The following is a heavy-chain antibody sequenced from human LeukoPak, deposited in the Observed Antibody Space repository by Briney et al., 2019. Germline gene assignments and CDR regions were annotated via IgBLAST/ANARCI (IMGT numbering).Heavy chain of an antibody. CDR2: IYTSGST. CDR3: ARHSDSGNQSFDY. V-gene: IGHV4-4*07. D-gene: IGHD3-10*01. J-gene: IGHJ4*02. Sequence: SETLSLTCTVSGGSISRYYWNWIRQPAGKGLEWIGRIYTSGSTNYNPSLKSRVTISVDTSKNQFSLKLSSVTAADTAVYYCARHSDSGNQSFDYWGQGTLVTVSS. CDR1: GGSISRYY.